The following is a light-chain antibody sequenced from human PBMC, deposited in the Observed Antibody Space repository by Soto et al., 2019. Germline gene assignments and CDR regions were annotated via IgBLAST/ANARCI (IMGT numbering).Light chain of an antibody. V-gene: IGLV2-8*01. Sequence: QSALTQPPSASGSPGQSVTISCTGTSSDVGGYNYVSWYQQHPGKAPKLMIYEVTKRPSGVPDRFSGSKSGNTASLTVSGLQAEDEADYYCRSYVGSNNFGVVFGGGTKLTFL. CDR2: EVT. CDR3: RSYVGSNNFGVV. J-gene: IGLJ2*01. CDR1: SSDVGGYNY.